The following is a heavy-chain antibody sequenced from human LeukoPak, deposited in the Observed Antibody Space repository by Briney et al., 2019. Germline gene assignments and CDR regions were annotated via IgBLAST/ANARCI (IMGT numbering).Heavy chain of an antibody. Sequence: PGRSLRLSCAASGFTFSSYGMHWVRQALGKGLEWVAVISYDGSNKYYADSVKGRFTISRDNSKNTLYLQMNSLRAEDTAVYYCAKEGDYYDSSGYYSSFDYWGQGTLVTVSS. D-gene: IGHD3-22*01. CDR3: AKEGDYYDSSGYYSSFDY. V-gene: IGHV3-30*18. CDR1: GFTFSSYG. CDR2: ISYDGSNK. J-gene: IGHJ4*02.